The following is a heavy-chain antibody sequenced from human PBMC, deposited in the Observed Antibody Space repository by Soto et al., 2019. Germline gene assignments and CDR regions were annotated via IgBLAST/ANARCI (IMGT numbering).Heavy chain of an antibody. CDR3: ARDRIAAAGTGWFDP. V-gene: IGHV3-66*01. CDR1: GFTASSNY. D-gene: IGHD6-13*01. Sequence: GGSLRLSCAAAGFTASSNYMSWVCQAPGKGLEWVSVIYSGGSTYYADSVKGRFTISRDNSKNTLYLQMNSLRAEDTAVYYCARDRIAAAGTGWFDPWGQGT. J-gene: IGHJ5*02. CDR2: IYSGGST.